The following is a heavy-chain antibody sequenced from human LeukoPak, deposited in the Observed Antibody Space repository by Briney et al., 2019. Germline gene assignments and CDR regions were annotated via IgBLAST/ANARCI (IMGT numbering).Heavy chain of an antibody. Sequence: SGTLSLTCAVSGGSISNSNWWSWVRQPPGKGLEWIGEIYHSGNTNYNPSLKSRVTITVDTSKNQFTLELNSVTAADTALYFCTTLYYYDTTGYYWRGFDYWGQGALVTVSS. CDR2: IYHSGNT. CDR3: TTLYYYDTTGYYWRGFDY. J-gene: IGHJ4*02. V-gene: IGHV4-4*02. D-gene: IGHD3-22*01. CDR1: GGSISNSNW.